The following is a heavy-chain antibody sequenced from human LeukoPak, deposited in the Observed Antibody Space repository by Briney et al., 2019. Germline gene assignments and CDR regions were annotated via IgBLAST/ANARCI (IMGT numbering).Heavy chain of an antibody. V-gene: IGHV3-30*18. CDR1: GFTFSSYY. Sequence: PGGSLRLSCGASGFTFSSYYMDWVGQAPGKGLEWLAIMSYDGSKKYYADSVKGRFTISRDNSKNTLYLQMNSLRAEDTAVYYCAKDLSIGFGFYYYYYGMDVWGQGTTVTVSS. CDR3: AKDLSIGFGFYYYYYGMDV. CDR2: MSYDGSKK. D-gene: IGHD2/OR15-2a*01. J-gene: IGHJ6*02.